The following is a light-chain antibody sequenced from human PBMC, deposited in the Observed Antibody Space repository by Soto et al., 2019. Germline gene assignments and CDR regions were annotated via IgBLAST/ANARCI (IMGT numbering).Light chain of an antibody. CDR3: QHYNTWPPGT. CDR2: GAS. Sequence: DIVTTQSPAALSVSPGERATLSCRASQSVGSSVAWYQQKPGQAPRFLMYGASTRAAGVPARFSGSGSGTEFSLTISSLQSEDFAVYYCQHYNTWPPGTFGQGTKLEIK. J-gene: IGKJ2*02. V-gene: IGKV3-15*01. CDR1: QSVGSS.